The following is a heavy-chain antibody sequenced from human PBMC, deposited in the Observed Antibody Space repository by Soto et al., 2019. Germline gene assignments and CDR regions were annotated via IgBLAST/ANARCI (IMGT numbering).Heavy chain of an antibody. CDR2: IFYLGSS. J-gene: IGHJ5*02. Sequence: PSDTLSLTCTFSGYSIISIYFYLGCVRQPPGKGLEWIGSIFYLGSSYYNPSLKSRVTMSVDTSKNQFSLRLRSVTAADTALYFCARHSLALSKNKWLEPWGKGILVTVSS. CDR3: ARHSLALSKNKWLEP. CDR1: GYSIISIYFY. V-gene: IGHV4-39*01. D-gene: IGHD3-3*02.